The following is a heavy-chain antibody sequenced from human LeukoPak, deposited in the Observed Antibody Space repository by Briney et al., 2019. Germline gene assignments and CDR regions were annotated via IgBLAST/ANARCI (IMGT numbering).Heavy chain of an antibody. D-gene: IGHD3-9*01. CDR2: ISSSGSTI. Sequence: GGSLRLSCAASGFTFSSYEMNWVRQAPGKGLEWVSYISSSGSTIYYADSVKGRFTISRDNAKNSLYLQMNSLRAEDTAVYYCARFALRYFDWLFDFDYWGQGTLVTVSS. CDR3: ARFALRYFDWLFDFDY. V-gene: IGHV3-48*03. CDR1: GFTFSSYE. J-gene: IGHJ4*02.